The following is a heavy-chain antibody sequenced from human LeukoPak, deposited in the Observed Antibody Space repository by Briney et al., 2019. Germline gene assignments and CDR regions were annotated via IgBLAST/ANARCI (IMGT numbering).Heavy chain of an antibody. CDR3: AKGQTYYDFWSGYYTGIYYYYMDV. J-gene: IGHJ6*03. D-gene: IGHD3-3*01. Sequence: GGSLRLSCAASGFTFSSYAMSWVRQAPGKGLERVSAISGSRGSTYYSDSVKGRFTISRDNSKNTLYLQMNSLRAEDTAVYYCAKGQTYYDFWSGYYTGIYYYYMDVWGKGTTVTVSS. V-gene: IGHV3-23*01. CDR1: GFTFSSYA. CDR2: ISGSRGST.